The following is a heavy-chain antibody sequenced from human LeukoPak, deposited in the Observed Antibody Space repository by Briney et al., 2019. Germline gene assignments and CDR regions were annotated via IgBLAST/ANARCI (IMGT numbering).Heavy chain of an antibody. D-gene: IGHD5-12*01. CDR1: GYTFTGYY. J-gene: IGHJ4*02. CDR2: INPNSGGT. CDR3: ARESPLVATPYYFDY. V-gene: IGHV1-2*04. Sequence: GASVKVSCKASGYTFTGYYMHWVRPATGQGLEWMGWINPNSGGTNYAQKFQGCVTMTRDTSISTAYMELSRLRSDDTAVYYCARESPLVATPYYFDYWGQGTLVTVSS.